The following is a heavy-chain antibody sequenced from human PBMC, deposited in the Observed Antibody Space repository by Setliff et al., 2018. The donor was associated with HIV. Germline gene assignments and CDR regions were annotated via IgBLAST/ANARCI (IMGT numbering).Heavy chain of an antibody. CDR2: ISGYNGNT. V-gene: IGHV1-18*01. D-gene: IGHD3-16*01. Sequence: EASVKVSCKPSGGTFNNFAISWVRQAPGQGLEWMGWISGYNGNTNYAEEFRGRVTMTTDTSTSTVYMELRSLRSDDTAVYYCARVPNRGEFYYYYYYMDVWGKGTTVTVSS. CDR1: GGTFNNFA. J-gene: IGHJ6*03. CDR3: ARVPNRGEFYYYYYYMDV.